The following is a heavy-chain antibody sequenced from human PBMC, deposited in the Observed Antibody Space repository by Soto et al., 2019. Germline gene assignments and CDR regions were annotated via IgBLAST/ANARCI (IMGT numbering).Heavy chain of an antibody. CDR2: INVYNGNT. Sequence: APVELSCQASCYTIHINCIGWVRQEPGQGLEWMGWINVYNGNTKYAQQLQGRVTLTTDTSTSAAYMDLRSLRSDDTAVYYCARISHASSGWLPDYCGQATLVTVSS. D-gene: IGHD6-19*01. V-gene: IGHV1-18*04. CDR3: ARISHASSGWLPDY. J-gene: IGHJ4*02. CDR1: CYTIHINC.